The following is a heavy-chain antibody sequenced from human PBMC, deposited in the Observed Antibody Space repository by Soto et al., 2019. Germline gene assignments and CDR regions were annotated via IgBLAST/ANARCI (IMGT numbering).Heavy chain of an antibody. CDR3: AREMIGSGSYDY. CDR1: GFTFSSYS. CDR2: ISGNSNYM. Sequence: QLVESGGGLVKPGGSLRLSCAASGFTFSSYSMNWVRQAPGKGLEWVSSISGNSNYMYYADSVKGRFTISRDNAKNSLYLQMNSLRAEDTAVYYCAREMIGSGSYDYWGQGILVTVSS. D-gene: IGHD3-10*01. V-gene: IGHV3-21*01. J-gene: IGHJ4*02.